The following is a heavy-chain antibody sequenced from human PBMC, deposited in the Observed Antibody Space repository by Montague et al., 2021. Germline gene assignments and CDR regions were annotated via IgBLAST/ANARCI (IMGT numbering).Heavy chain of an antibody. Sequence: QSGSEVKKPGESLKISCKGSGYSFTSYWIGWVRQMPGKGLEWMGTVYPGDSDNRYSPSFQGQVTISADKSISTAYLQWSSLKASDTAMYYCARATTVTYGWDAFDIWSQGTLVIVSS. CDR3: ARATTVTYGWDAFDI. CDR2: VYPGDSDN. D-gene: IGHD4-17*01. CDR1: GYSFTSYW. V-gene: IGHV5-51*01. J-gene: IGHJ3*02.